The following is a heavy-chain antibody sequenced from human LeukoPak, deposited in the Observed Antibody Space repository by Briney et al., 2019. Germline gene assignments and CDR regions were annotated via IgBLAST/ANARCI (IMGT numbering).Heavy chain of an antibody. V-gene: IGHV4-59*08. Sequence: PSETLSLTCTVSSASISSFYWSWIRQPPGKGLEWIGYIYYTGSTNYNPSLKSRLTMSVDTPKNQFSLKLSSVTAADTAVYYCARLPGFRDAFDIWGQGTMVTVYS. J-gene: IGHJ3*02. CDR3: ARLPGFRDAFDI. CDR2: IYYTGST. CDR1: SASISSFY.